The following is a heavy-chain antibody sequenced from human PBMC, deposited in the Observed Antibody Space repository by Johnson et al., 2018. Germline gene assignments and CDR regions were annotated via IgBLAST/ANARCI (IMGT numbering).Heavy chain of an antibody. J-gene: IGHJ6*03. Sequence: EVQLVESGGGLVQPGGSLRLSCASSGFIFSNHAMTWVRQAPGKGLEWVSTISGGSDYTFYADSVRSRFTISRDDSKNTLYLQMNSLRAEDTAVYHCARDGHSAPRQYDYYMDVWGKGTTVTVSS. CDR2: ISGGSDYT. V-gene: IGHV3-23*04. CDR3: ARDGHSAPRQYDYYMDV. CDR1: GFIFSNHA. D-gene: IGHD2-21*01.